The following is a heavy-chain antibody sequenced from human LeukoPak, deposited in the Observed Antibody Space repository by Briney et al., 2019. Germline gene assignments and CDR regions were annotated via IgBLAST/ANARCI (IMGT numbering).Heavy chain of an antibody. V-gene: IGHV3-23*01. D-gene: IGHD6-19*01. Sequence: GGSLRLPCAASGFTFSSYAMSWARQTPGKGLEWVSGIGGSADSTYYADSVKGRFTISRDNSKNTLYLQMNSLRAEDTAVYYCAKMPVSYSSGWSTFDYWGQGNLVTVSS. CDR3: AKMPVSYSSGWSTFDY. CDR1: GFTFSSYA. CDR2: IGGSADST. J-gene: IGHJ4*02.